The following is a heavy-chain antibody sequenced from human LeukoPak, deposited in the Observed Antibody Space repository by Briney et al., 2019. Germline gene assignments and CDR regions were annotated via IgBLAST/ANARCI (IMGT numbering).Heavy chain of an antibody. CDR3: ARGYPLVVFDY. Sequence: PAETLSLPCTVSGGSFSSGSYYWSWLRPPPGKELEWIGYNYYSGSTNYNPSLKSRFTISVDTSKNQFSLKLRSVTAADTAVYYCARGYPLVVFDYWGQGTLVTVSS. J-gene: IGHJ4*02. V-gene: IGHV4-61*01. D-gene: IGHD3-22*01. CDR1: GGSFSSGSYY. CDR2: NYYSGST.